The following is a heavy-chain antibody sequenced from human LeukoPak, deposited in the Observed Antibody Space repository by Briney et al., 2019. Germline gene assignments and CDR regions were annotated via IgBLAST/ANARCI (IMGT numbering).Heavy chain of an antibody. V-gene: IGHV3-30-3*01. J-gene: IGHJ4*02. CDR3: ARNYYDSSGYYYSLGY. D-gene: IGHD3-22*01. CDR2: ISDGGSNK. CDR1: DFHFSIYA. Sequence: GRALLLCCAAADFHFSIYAMRGGRPAPGEGVEWVSFISDGGSNKYYADSVKGRFTISRDNSKNTLYLQMNSLRAEDTAVYYCARNYYDSSGYYYSLGYWGQGTLVTVSS.